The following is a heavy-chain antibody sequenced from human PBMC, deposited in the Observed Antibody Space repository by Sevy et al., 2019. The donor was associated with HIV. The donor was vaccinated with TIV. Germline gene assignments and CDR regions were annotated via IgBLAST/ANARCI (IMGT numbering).Heavy chain of an antibody. D-gene: IGHD3-3*01. CDR1: GFTFSNHG. Sequence: GGSLRLSCTASGFTFSNHGMHWVRQVPGKGPEWVAIIWYDGSNIYYADSAKGRFTISRDNSRNKLYLQMYDLRPEDTAVYYCVRESSHDFWSGYWGYLDYWGQGTLVTVSS. V-gene: IGHV3-33*01. CDR2: IWYDGSNI. J-gene: IGHJ4*02. CDR3: VRESSHDFWSGYWGYLDY.